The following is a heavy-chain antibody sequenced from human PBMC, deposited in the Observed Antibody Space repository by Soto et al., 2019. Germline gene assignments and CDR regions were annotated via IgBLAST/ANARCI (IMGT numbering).Heavy chain of an antibody. D-gene: IGHD3-3*01. Sequence: PGGSMRLSCAASGFTFSSYAMHWVRQAPGKGLEWVAVISYDGSNKYYADSVKGRFTISRDNSKNTLYLQMNSLRAEDTAVYYCASLVYDFWSGYHNEDSWCPGTLVTVSS. CDR3: ASLVYDFWSGYHNEDS. CDR1: GFTFSSYA. CDR2: ISYDGSNK. J-gene: IGHJ4*02. V-gene: IGHV3-30-3*01.